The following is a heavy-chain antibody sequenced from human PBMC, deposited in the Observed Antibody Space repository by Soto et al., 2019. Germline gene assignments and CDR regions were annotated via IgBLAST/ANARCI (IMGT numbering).Heavy chain of an antibody. CDR1: GGSISSGDYY. V-gene: IGHV4-30-4*01. CDR3: ARGSSSGYYPL. D-gene: IGHD3-22*01. CDR2: IYYSGST. J-gene: IGHJ4*02. Sequence: LSLTCTVSGGSISSGDYYWSWIRQPPGKGLEWIGYIYYSGSTYYNPSLKSRVTISVDTSKNQFSLKLSSVTAADTAVYYCARGSSSGYYPLWGQGTLVTVSS.